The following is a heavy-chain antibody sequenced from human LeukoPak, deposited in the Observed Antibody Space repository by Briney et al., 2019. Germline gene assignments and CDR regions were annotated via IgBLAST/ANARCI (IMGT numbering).Heavy chain of an antibody. D-gene: IGHD2/OR15-2a*01. CDR1: GFSLSNYW. Sequence: PGGSLRLSCSASGFSLSNYWMHWLSQAPGKGLVWVSRISSDATTTNYADSVKGRFAIFRDNAKNTLYLQMNSLKAEDTAVYLCARGGSVIVSDPIRGFDIWGQGTLVTVSS. CDR3: ARGGSVIVSDPIRGFDI. V-gene: IGHV3-74*01. J-gene: IGHJ4*02. CDR2: ISSDATTT.